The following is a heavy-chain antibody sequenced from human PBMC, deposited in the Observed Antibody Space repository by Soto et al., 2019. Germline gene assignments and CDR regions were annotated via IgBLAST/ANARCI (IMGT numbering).Heavy chain of an antibody. CDR3: ARDLAYCASGSCYAKWGS. Sequence: SQTSSVTCTISGPSSSNDDYFWVWILQRTGKGLEWIGFIYYSGTYYNPSLKSRATISADTSKNHFSLKLTSVTAADTAVYYCARDLAYCASGSCYAKWGSWGQGTLVTAS. CDR1: GPSSSNDDYF. CDR2: IYYSGT. J-gene: IGHJ5*02. D-gene: IGHD2-21*01. V-gene: IGHV4-30-4*01.